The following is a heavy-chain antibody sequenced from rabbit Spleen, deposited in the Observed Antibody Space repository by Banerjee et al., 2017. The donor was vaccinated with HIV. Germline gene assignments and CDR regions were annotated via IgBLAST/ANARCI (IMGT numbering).Heavy chain of an antibody. J-gene: IGHJ4*01. CDR2: IGKNNNP. D-gene: IGHD7-1*01. CDR3: ATWDGGFGTGGSVNL. CDR1: GFTLNSYW. V-gene: IGHV1S28*01. Sequence: QQLVESGGDLVKPGASLTLTCKASGFTLNSYWMCWVRQAPGKGLEWIGCIGKNNNPYYATWAIGRFTLSRENNQNTVSLQMTSLTAADTATYFCATWDGGFGTGGSVNLWGPGTLVTVS.